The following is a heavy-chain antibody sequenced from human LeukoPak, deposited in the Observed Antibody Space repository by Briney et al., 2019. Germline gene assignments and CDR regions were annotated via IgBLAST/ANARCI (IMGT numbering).Heavy chain of an antibody. J-gene: IGHJ5*02. Sequence: PGGSLRLSCAASGFTVSDNYMSWDRQAPGKGLEWVSVMYSGGDTYYADSVKGRFTFSRDISKNTLYLQMNGLRTEDTAMYYCARDAPQVPAAGVLASWGQGTLVTVSS. CDR2: MYSGGDT. D-gene: IGHD6-13*01. CDR3: ARDAPQVPAAGVLAS. CDR1: GFTVSDNY. V-gene: IGHV3-53*01.